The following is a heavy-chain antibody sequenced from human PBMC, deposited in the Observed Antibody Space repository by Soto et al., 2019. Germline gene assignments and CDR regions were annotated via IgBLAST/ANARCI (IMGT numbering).Heavy chain of an antibody. CDR3: ARESIREYFDY. CDR2: IYTSGST. D-gene: IGHD2-21*01. V-gene: IGHV4-4*07. Sequence: PSETLSLTCTVSGGSISSYYWNLIRQPAGKGLECIWRIYTSGSTNYNPSLKSRVTMSVDTSKNQFSLKFSSVTAADTAVYYCARESIREYFDYWGQGALVTVSS. CDR1: GGSISSYY. J-gene: IGHJ4*02.